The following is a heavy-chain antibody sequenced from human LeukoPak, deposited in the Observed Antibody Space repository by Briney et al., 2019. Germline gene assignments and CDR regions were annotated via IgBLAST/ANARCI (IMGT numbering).Heavy chain of an antibody. Sequence: ASVKVSCKASGGTFSSYAISWVRQAPGQGLEWMGRIIPILGIANYAQKFQGRVMITADKSTSTAYMELCSLRSEDTAVYYCARVPTRKATYGSGSYSDYWGQGTLVTVSS. CDR1: GGTFSSYA. J-gene: IGHJ4*02. V-gene: IGHV1-69*04. CDR2: IIPILGIA. CDR3: ARVPTRKATYGSGSYSDY. D-gene: IGHD3-10*01.